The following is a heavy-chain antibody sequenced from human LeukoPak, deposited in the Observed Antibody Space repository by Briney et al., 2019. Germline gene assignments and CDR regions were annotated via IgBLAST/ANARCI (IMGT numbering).Heavy chain of an antibody. V-gene: IGHV3-30-3*01. Sequence: GGSLRLSCSASGFTFSTYAMHWVRQAPDKGLEWVAVISYDGSNKYYADSVKGRFTISRDNSKNTLYLQMNSLRAEDIAVYYCARSPRGNSSGWYNWFDPWGQGTLVTVSS. J-gene: IGHJ5*02. CDR1: GFTFSTYA. D-gene: IGHD6-19*01. CDR3: ARSPRGNSSGWYNWFDP. CDR2: ISYDGSNK.